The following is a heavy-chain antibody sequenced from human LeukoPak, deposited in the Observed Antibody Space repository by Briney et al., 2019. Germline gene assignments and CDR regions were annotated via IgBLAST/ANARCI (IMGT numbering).Heavy chain of an antibody. CDR1: GASIRSHY. Sequence: SETLSLTCTVSGASIRSHYWSWIRQPPGKGLEWIGYIYYSGSTNYNPSLKSRVTISVDTSKNQFSLKLSSVTAADTAVYYCARYDRYNWNYDAFDIWGQGTMVTVSS. J-gene: IGHJ3*02. CDR3: ARYDRYNWNYDAFDI. V-gene: IGHV4-59*11. D-gene: IGHD1-1*01. CDR2: IYYSGST.